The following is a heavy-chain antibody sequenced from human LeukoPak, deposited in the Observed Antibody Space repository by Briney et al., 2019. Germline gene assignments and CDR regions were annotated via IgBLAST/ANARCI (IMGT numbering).Heavy chain of an antibody. CDR3: AKESTGSSPDY. D-gene: IGHD1-26*01. Sequence: GGSLRLSCAGSGFTFGSYWMYWVRQGPEKGLEWVSAITGSGDDAYYADSVHGRFTMSRDNSKSTLYLQMNSLRVEDTALYYCAKESTGSSPDYWGQGTLVTVSS. CDR2: ITGSGDDA. V-gene: IGHV3-23*01. J-gene: IGHJ4*02. CDR1: GFTFGSYW.